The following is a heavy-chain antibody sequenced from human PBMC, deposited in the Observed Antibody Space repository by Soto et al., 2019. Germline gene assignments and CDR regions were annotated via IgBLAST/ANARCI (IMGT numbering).Heavy chain of an antibody. D-gene: IGHD3-22*01. CDR1: GGSISSGDYY. V-gene: IGHV4-30-4*01. J-gene: IGHJ4*02. Sequence: QVQLQESGPGLVKPSQTLSLTCTVSGGSISSGDYYWSWIRQPPGKGLEWIGYIYYSGSTYYNPSLKSRVNISVDTSKNQFSLKLSSVTAADTAVYYCARDGDYYDSSGYYWRYFDYWGQGTLVTVSS. CDR2: IYYSGST. CDR3: ARDGDYYDSSGYYWRYFDY.